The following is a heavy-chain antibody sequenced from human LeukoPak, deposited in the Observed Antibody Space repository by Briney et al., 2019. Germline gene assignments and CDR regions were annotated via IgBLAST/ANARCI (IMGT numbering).Heavy chain of an antibody. CDR3: ARALTYYYGSGSSNY. V-gene: IGHV3-66*02. CDR2: IYSDGST. D-gene: IGHD3-10*01. J-gene: IGHJ4*02. CDR1: GFIVSGDF. Sequence: GGSLRLSCAASGFIVSGDFMSWVRQAPGKGLEWVSVIYSDGSTYYADSVKGRFTISRDNSKNTLDLQMNSLRAEDTAVYYCARALTYYYGSGSSNYWGQGTLVTVSS.